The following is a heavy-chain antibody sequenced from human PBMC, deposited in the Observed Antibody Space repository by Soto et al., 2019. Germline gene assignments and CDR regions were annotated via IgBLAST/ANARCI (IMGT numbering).Heavy chain of an antibody. CDR2: ITSSSSTT. Sequence: PGGSLRLSSAASGFTFSSYSMNWVRQAPGKGLEWVSYITSSSSTTYADSVKGRFTISRDNAENSLSLQMNNLRDEDTAVYYCARDLNYGFDYWGQGILVTVSS. CDR1: GFTFSSYS. D-gene: IGHD4-17*01. J-gene: IGHJ4*02. V-gene: IGHV3-48*02. CDR3: ARDLNYGFDY.